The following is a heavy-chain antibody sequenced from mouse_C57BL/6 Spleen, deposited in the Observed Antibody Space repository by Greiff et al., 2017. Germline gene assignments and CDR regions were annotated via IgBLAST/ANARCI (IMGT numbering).Heavy chain of an antibody. Sequence: QVQLQQPGPELVKPGASVKLSCKASGYTFTSYWMHWVKQRPGQGLEWIGNINPSNGGTNYNEKCKSKATLTVDKSSTTADMQLSSLTSEYSAVYYCARNYGYSYYYAMYYWGQGTSVTVSS. CDR3: ARNYGYSYYYAMYY. V-gene: IGHV1-53*01. D-gene: IGHD2-2*01. CDR1: GYTFTSYW. J-gene: IGHJ4*01. CDR2: INPSNGGT.